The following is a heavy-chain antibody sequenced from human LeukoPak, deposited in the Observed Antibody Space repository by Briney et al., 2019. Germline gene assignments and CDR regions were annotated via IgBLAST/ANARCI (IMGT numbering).Heavy chain of an antibody. V-gene: IGHV1-24*01. CDR3: ATFKGLGAFDI. CDR1: GYTLTELS. J-gene: IGHJ3*02. Sequence: GASVKVSCMVSGYTLTELSMHWVRQAPGKGLEWMGGFDPEDGETIHAQKFQGRVTMTEDTSTDTAYMELSSLRSEDTAVYYCATFKGLGAFDIWGQGTMVTVSS. CDR2: FDPEDGET. D-gene: IGHD3-10*01.